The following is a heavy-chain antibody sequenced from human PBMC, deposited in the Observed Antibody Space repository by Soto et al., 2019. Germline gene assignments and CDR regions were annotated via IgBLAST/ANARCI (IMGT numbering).Heavy chain of an antibody. CDR2: INHSGST. D-gene: IGHD4-17*01. CDR1: GGSFSGYY. CDR3: ARPGEEVQDDYGDFLRRPLFRHKYNWFDP. Sequence: PSETLSLTCAVYGGSFSGYYWSWIRQPPGKGLEWIGEINHSGSTNYNPSLKSRVTISVDTSKNQFSLKLSSVTAADTAVYYCARPGEEVQDDYGDFLRRPLFRHKYNWFDPWGQGTLVTVSS. V-gene: IGHV4-34*01. J-gene: IGHJ5*02.